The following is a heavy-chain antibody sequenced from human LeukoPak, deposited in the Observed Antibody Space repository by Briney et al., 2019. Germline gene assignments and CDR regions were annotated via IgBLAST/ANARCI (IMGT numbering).Heavy chain of an antibody. CDR3: ARGPYSGYYGDYYYYYMDL. V-gene: IGHV3-53*01. CDR2: IYSGGNT. J-gene: IGHJ6*03. D-gene: IGHD5-12*01. Sequence: GGSLRLSCAASGLTVSSNCMSWVRQAPGKGLEWVSFIYSGGNTYYADSVKGRFTISRDNSKNTVHLQMNSLRAEDTAVYYCARGPYSGYYGDYYYYYMDLWGQGTTVTISS. CDR1: GLTVSSNC.